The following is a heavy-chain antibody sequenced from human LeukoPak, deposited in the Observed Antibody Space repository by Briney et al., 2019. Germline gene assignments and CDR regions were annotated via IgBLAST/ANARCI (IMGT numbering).Heavy chain of an antibody. D-gene: IGHD2-8*01. CDR1: GFTFSSYS. V-gene: IGHV3-21*01. Sequence: GGSLRLSCAASGFTFSSYSMNWVRQAPGKGLEWVSSISSSSSYIYYADSVKGRFTISRDNAKNSLYLQMNSLRAEDTAVYYCARTVVSRLTVSPFDYWGQGTLVTVSS. CDR3: ARTVVSRLTVSPFDY. J-gene: IGHJ4*02. CDR2: ISSSSSYI.